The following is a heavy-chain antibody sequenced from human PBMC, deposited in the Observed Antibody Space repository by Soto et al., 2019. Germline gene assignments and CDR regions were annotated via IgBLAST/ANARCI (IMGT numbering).Heavy chain of an antibody. CDR3: ARLTPSHYDFWSGLIDY. CDR1: GYSFTSYW. D-gene: IGHD3-3*01. V-gene: IGHV5-51*01. Sequence: PGESLKISCKGSGYSFTSYWIGWLRQMPGKGLEWMGIIYPGDSYTRYSPSFQGQVTISADKSISTAYLQWSSLKASDTAMYYCARLTPSHYDFWSGLIDYWGQGTLVTVSS. J-gene: IGHJ4*02. CDR2: IYPGDSYT.